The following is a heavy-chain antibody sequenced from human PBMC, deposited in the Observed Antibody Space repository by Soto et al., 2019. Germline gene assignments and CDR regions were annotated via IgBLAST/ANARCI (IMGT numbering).Heavy chain of an antibody. CDR2: IYYSGTT. V-gene: IGHV4-59*01. J-gene: IGHJ4*02. CDR1: GGSISSYY. D-gene: IGHD5-18*01. Sequence: QVQLQESGPGLVKPSETLSLTCSVSGGSISSYYWSWIRQPPGKGLEWIGYIYYSGTTNFNPSLKSRLTISFDTPKNQFSLRLASVTAVDTAVYYCARGGISYGIFDYWGQGTLVTVSS. CDR3: ARGGISYGIFDY.